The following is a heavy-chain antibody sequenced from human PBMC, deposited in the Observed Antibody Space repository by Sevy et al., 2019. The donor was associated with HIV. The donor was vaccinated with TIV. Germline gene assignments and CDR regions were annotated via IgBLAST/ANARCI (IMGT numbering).Heavy chain of an antibody. CDR3: AGGDTTMITDLDY. Sequence: GGSLRLSCAASGLTLTTTGMSWVRQAPGKGLEGVAGVTSDGTTYYADSVRDRFTVSRDNSKNTLYLQLNRLRADDTAVFYCAGGDTTMITDLDYWGQGTLVTVSS. CDR1: GLTLTTTG. J-gene: IGHJ4*02. CDR2: VTSDGTT. V-gene: IGHV3-23*01. D-gene: IGHD3-16*01.